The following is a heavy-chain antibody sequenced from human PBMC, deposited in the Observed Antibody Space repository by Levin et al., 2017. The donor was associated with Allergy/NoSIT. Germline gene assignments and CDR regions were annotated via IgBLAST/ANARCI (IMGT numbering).Heavy chain of an antibody. D-gene: IGHD5-12*01. CDR2: INHSGST. V-gene: IGHV4-34*01. Sequence: ESLKISCAASGFTVSSSYMSWVRQAPGKGLEWIGEINHSGSTNYNPSLKSRVTISVDTSKNQFSLKLSSVTAADTAVYYCARVVSGYDYYYYYYMDVWGKGTTVTVSS. CDR3: ARVVSGYDYYYYYYMDV. CDR1: GFTVSSSY. J-gene: IGHJ6*03.